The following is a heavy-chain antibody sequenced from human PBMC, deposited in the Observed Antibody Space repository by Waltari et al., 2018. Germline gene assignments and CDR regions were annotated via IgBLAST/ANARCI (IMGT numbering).Heavy chain of an antibody. CDR3: ARTPELSVFDY. V-gene: IGHV4-31*03. CDR2: IYYRGTT. J-gene: IGHJ4*02. Sequence: QVQLQESGPGLVKPSQTLSLTCTVSGGSISSGGYYWSWIRQHPGKGLEWIGYIYYRGTTYYHPPLQSRVTISGDTSKNQFCLKLGPVNAADTAVYYCARTPELSVFDYWGQGTLVTVSS. D-gene: IGHD1-26*01. CDR1: GGSISSGGYY.